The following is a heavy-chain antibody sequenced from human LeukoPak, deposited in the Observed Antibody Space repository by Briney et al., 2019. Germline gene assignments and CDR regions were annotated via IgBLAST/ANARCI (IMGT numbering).Heavy chain of an antibody. CDR2: ISAYNGNT. V-gene: IGHV1-18*01. Sequence: ASVKVSCKASGYAFTNYGINWVRQAPGQGLEWMGWISAYNGNTNYAQKFQGRVTMTTDTSTSTAYMELRSLRSDDTAVYYCARAAYCGGDCYDYFDSWGQGTLVTVSS. CDR3: ARAAYCGGDCYDYFDS. D-gene: IGHD2-21*02. J-gene: IGHJ4*02. CDR1: GYAFTNYG.